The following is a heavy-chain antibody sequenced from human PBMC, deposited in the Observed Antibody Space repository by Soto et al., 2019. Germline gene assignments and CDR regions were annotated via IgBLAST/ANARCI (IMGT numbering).Heavy chain of an antibody. V-gene: IGHV3-23*01. CDR1: GFTFSDYA. D-gene: IGHD3-22*01. J-gene: IGHJ4*02. CDR2: ITGSGGRP. CDR3: AKATYYSDSSSYYGVYFDY. Sequence: ESGGGLVQPGGSLRLSCAASGFTFSDYAMSWVRQAPGKGLEWVSAITGSGGRPYYADSVKGRFTISRDRTKSTLYLQMSGLRAEDTAVYFCAKATYYSDSSSYYGVYFDYWGQGTLVTVSS.